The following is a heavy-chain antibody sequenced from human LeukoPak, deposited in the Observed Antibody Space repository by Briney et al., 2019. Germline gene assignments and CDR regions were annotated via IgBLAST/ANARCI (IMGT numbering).Heavy chain of an antibody. CDR1: GFTFSSYA. Sequence: GGSLRLSCAASGFTFSSYAMHWVRQAPGKGLGWVAVISYDGSNKYYADSVKGRFTISRDNSKNTLYLQMNSLRAEDTAVYYCARGGPDDYGDYGGNYFDYWGQGTLVTVSS. J-gene: IGHJ4*02. CDR2: ISYDGSNK. V-gene: IGHV3-30-3*01. D-gene: IGHD4-17*01. CDR3: ARGGPDDYGDYGGNYFDY.